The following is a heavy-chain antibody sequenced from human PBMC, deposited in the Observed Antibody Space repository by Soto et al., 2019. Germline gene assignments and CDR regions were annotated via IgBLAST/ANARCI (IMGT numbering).Heavy chain of an antibody. D-gene: IGHD2-2*01. Sequence: PGGSLRLSCAASGFTFSSYAMHWVRQAPGKGLEWVAVISYDGSNKYYADSVKGRFTISRDNSKNTLYLQMNSLRAEDTAVYYCAREWRYCSSTSCYGNDYYGTDVWGQGTTVTVSS. J-gene: IGHJ6*02. CDR2: ISYDGSNK. CDR1: GFTFSSYA. CDR3: AREWRYCSSTSCYGNDYYGTDV. V-gene: IGHV3-30-3*01.